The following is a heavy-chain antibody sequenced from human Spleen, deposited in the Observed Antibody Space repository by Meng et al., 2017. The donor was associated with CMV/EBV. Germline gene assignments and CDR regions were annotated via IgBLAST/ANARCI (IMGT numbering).Heavy chain of an antibody. V-gene: IGHV4-61*01. Sequence: SETLSLTCTVLGGSVSSNSHYWSWIRRSPGKGLEWIGHINYSGITNYNPSLKSRVTISEDTSKNQFSLKLSSVTAADTAVYYCARGRGVLNNWFDPWGQGTLVTVSS. CDR3: ARGRGVLNNWFDP. CDR1: GGSVSSNSHY. J-gene: IGHJ5*02. D-gene: IGHD1-26*01. CDR2: INYSGIT.